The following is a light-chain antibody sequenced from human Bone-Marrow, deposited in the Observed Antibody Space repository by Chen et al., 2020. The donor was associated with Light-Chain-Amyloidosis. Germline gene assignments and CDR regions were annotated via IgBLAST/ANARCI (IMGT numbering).Light chain of an antibody. CDR1: SSDVGGYYY. J-gene: IGLJ2*01. Sequence: QSALTHPASVSGSPGQSITISCPGTSSDVGGYYYVSWSQQHPGKAPKLMIYDVSNRPSGVSNRFSGSKSGNTASLTSSGLQAEDEADYYCSSYTSSSTPVVFGGGTKLTVL. CDR2: DVS. V-gene: IGLV2-14*01. CDR3: SSYTSSSTPVV.